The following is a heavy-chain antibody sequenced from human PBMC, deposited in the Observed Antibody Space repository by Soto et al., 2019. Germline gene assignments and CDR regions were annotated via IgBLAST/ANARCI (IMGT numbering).Heavy chain of an antibody. J-gene: IGHJ3*02. CDR1: GGSFCGLY. CDR2: INHSGCT. V-gene: IGHV4-34*01. D-gene: IGHD5-18*01. CDR3: ARGSGGIQLWFLRQRDDAFDI. Sequence: PAETLALTCACYGGSFCGLYLSWIRMPPGKGLGWIGEINHSGCTNYNPSLYGRGPISVDTSKNQSSRTRSSVTAADTAVYYCARGSGGIQLWFLRQRDDAFDIWGQGTMVTVSS.